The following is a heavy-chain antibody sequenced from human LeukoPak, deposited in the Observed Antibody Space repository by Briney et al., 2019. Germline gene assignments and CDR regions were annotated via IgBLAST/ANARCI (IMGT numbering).Heavy chain of an antibody. Sequence: PEGSLRLSCAASGFTFRNYVIHWVRQAPGKGLEWVAVTSSDLNVKLYAGSVKGRFTISRDNSRSTLYLQMNSLRPEDTAIYYCAREGYYGSGSPPSLYFDYWGQGTLVTVSS. CDR2: TSSDLNVK. CDR3: AREGYYGSGSPPSLYFDY. D-gene: IGHD3-10*01. J-gene: IGHJ4*02. CDR1: GFTFRNYV. V-gene: IGHV3-30-3*01.